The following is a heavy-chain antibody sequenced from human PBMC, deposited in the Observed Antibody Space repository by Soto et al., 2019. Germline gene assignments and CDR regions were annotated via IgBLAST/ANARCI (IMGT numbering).Heavy chain of an antibody. J-gene: IGHJ4*02. CDR2: INHSGST. Sequence: SETLSLTCAVYGGSFSGYYWSWIRQPPGKGLEWIGEINHSGSTYYNPSLKSRVTISVDTSKNQFSLKLSSVTAADTAVYYCARRRSSSWYPFDYWGQGTLVTVSS. V-gene: IGHV4-34*01. CDR3: ARRRSSSWYPFDY. CDR1: GGSFSGYY. D-gene: IGHD6-13*01.